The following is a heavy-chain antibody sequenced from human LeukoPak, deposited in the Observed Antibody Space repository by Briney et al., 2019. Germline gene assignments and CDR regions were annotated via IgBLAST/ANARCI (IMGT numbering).Heavy chain of an antibody. CDR2: IYISGTT. CDR3: ARTMYYYESSGYRDYFDS. Sequence: SETLSLTCTVSGGSISGRSYYWHWIRQPAGKDLGWIGRIYISGTTNYNPSLKSRVTISADTSKNQFSLRLSSVTAADTAVYYCARTMYYYESSGYRDYFDSWGQGTLVTVSS. D-gene: IGHD3-22*01. CDR1: GGSISGRSYY. J-gene: IGHJ4*02. V-gene: IGHV4-61*02.